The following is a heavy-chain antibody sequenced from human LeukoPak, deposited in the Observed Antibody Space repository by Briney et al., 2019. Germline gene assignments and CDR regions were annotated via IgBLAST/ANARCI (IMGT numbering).Heavy chain of an antibody. J-gene: IGHJ4*02. D-gene: IGHD5-24*01. V-gene: IGHV3-66*01. CDR3: ARDLGRDGYNY. CDR2: IYSGGST. CDR1: GFTFSSNY. Sequence: PGGSLRLSCAASGFTFSSNYMSWVRQAPGKGLESVSVIYSGGSTYYADSVKGRFTISRDNSKNTLYLQMNSLRAEDTAVYYCARDLGRDGYNYWGQGTLVTVSS.